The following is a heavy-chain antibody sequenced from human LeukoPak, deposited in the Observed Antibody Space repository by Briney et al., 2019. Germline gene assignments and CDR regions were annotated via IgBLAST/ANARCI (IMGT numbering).Heavy chain of an antibody. CDR3: ARGFITMVRGVIFHDGMDV. Sequence: NPSETLSLTCTVSGGSISSGGYYWSWIRQHPGKGLEWIGYIYYSGSTYYNPSLKSRVTISVDTSKNQFSLKLSSVTAADTAVYYCARGFITMVRGVIFHDGMDVWGQGTTVTVSS. V-gene: IGHV4-31*03. D-gene: IGHD3-10*01. CDR2: IYYSGST. CDR1: GGSISSGGYY. J-gene: IGHJ6*02.